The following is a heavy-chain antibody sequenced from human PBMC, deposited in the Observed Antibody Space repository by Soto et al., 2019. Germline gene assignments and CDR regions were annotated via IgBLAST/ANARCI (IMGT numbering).Heavy chain of an antibody. J-gene: IGHJ5*02. CDR3: ARQNYGDYVGGLFVKNWFDP. V-gene: IGHV3-30*03. CDR2: ISYDGSNK. D-gene: IGHD4-17*01. CDR1: GFTFSSYG. Sequence: PGGFLRLSCAASGFTFSSYGMHWVRQAPGKGLEWVAVISYDGSNKYYADSVKGRFTISRDNSKNTLYLQMNSLRAEDTAVYHCARQNYGDYVGGLFVKNWFDPWGQGTLVTVSS.